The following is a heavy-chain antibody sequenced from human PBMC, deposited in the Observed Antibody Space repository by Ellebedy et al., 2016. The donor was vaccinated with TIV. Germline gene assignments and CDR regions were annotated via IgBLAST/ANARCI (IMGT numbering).Heavy chain of an antibody. Sequence: SVKVSXKASGGTFSSYAISWVRQAPGQGLEWMGGIIPIFGTANYAQKFQGRVTMTEDTSTDTAYMELSSLRSEDTAVYYCATRSGSRHYGMDVWGQGTTVTVSS. CDR3: ATRSGSRHYGMDV. J-gene: IGHJ6*02. CDR1: GGTFSSYA. CDR2: IIPIFGTA. D-gene: IGHD1-26*01. V-gene: IGHV1-69*06.